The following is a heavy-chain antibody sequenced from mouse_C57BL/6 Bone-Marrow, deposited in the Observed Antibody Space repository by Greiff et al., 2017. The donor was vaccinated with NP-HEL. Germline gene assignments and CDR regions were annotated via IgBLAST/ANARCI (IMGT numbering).Heavy chain of an antibody. CDR2: IYYSGTI. V-gene: IGHV3-5*01. CDR3: ARDRGLYSNDSYYFDY. D-gene: IGHD2-12*01. CDR1: GISITTGNYR. J-gene: IGHJ2*01. Sequence: EVKLMESGPGLVKPSQTVFLTCTVTGISITTGNYRWSWIRQFPGNKLEWIGYIYYSGTITYNPSLTSRTTITRDTPKNQFFLEMNSLTAEDTATYYCARDRGLYSNDSYYFDYWGQGTTLTVSS.